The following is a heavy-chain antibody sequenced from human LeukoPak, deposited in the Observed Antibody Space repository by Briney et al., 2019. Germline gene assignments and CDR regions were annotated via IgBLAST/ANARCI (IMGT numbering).Heavy chain of an antibody. J-gene: IGHJ4*02. D-gene: IGHD5-18*01. CDR1: GYTFTGYY. Sequence: ASVKVSCKASGYTFTGYYMHWVRQAPGQGLEWMGWINPNSGGTNYAQKFQGRVTMTRDTSISTAYMELSRLRSDDTAVYYCARGVEYSYGRAGYYFDYWGQGTLVTVSS. CDR2: INPNSGGT. CDR3: ARGVEYSYGRAGYYFDY. V-gene: IGHV1-2*02.